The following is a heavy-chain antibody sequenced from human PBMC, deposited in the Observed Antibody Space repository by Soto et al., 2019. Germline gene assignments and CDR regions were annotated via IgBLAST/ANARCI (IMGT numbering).Heavy chain of an antibody. J-gene: IGHJ6*02. CDR1: GYTFTAYY. CDR3: VRLLPPSLYYYAMDV. V-gene: IGHV1-2*02. Sequence: QVQLVQSGAEVKKPGASVKVSCKASGYTFTAYYMHWVRQAPGQGLEWMGWINPNNGATNYAQKYLRTVTRTRATSIRTAYMERSRPNSAATAVYYRVRLLPPSLYYYAMDVWGQGTTVTVSS. CDR2: INPNNGAT.